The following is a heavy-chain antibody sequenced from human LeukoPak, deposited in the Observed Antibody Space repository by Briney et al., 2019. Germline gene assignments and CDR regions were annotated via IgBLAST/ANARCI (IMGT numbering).Heavy chain of an antibody. D-gene: IGHD5-18*01. CDR3: ARTGWIQLWNY. J-gene: IGHJ4*02. V-gene: IGHV4-4*02. CDR1: GGSITSNTW. CDR2: IYYSGST. Sequence: SETLSLTCAVSGGSITSNTWWSWVRQPPGKGLEWIGSIYYSGSTYYNPSLKSRVTISVDTSKNQFSLKMDSVTAADTAVYYCARTGWIQLWNYWGQGTLVTVSS.